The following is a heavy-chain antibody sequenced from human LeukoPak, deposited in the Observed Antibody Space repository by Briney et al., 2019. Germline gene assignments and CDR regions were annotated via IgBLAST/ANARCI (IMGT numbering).Heavy chain of an antibody. D-gene: IGHD3-3*01. CDR2: INHSGST. V-gene: IGHV4-34*01. Sequence: SETLSLTCAVYGGSFSGYYWSWLRQPPGKGLEWIGEINHSGSTNYNPSLKSRVTISVDTSENQFSLKLSSVTAADTAVYYCARRRITIFGVVIISWFDPWGQGTLVTVSS. J-gene: IGHJ5*02. CDR1: GGSFSGYY. CDR3: ARRRITIFGVVIISWFDP.